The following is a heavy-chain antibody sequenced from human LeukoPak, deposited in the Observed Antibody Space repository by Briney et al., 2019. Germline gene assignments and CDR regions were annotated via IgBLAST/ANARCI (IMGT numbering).Heavy chain of an antibody. CDR1: GGSISNYY. CDR3: ASALGGGYSSGWYYFDY. Sequence: SETLSLTCSVSGGSISNYYWSWIRQPPGKGLEWSGSIYQSGSTYYNPSRKRPVTISVSTSKNQFSLKPRSLTAPYPAVYYCASALGGGYSSGWYYFDYWGQGTLVTVSS. D-gene: IGHD6-19*01. V-gene: IGHV4-59*08. CDR2: IYQSGST. J-gene: IGHJ4*02.